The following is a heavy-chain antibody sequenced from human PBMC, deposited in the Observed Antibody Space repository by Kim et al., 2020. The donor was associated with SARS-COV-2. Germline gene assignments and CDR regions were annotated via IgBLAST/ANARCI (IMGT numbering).Heavy chain of an antibody. CDR1: GFTLSGLW. V-gene: IGHV3-7*01. CDR2: INHEGTDR. D-gene: IGHD1-1*01. CDR3: TSDILSPGTKGFDV. Sequence: GGSLRLSCAASGFTLSGLWMTWVRQAPGQGLEWVANINHEGTDRYYVESVKGRFTVSKDNAKNLLYLQMNSLRAEDAAVYFCTSDILSPGTKGFDVWGQGTKVTVSS. J-gene: IGHJ3*01.